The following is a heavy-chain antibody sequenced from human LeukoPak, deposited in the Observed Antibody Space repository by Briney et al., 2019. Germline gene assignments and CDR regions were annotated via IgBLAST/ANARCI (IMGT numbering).Heavy chain of an antibody. V-gene: IGHV3-74*01. CDR3: ARDRNIYSSGWPYFDY. CDR1: GFTFSSYW. J-gene: IGHJ4*02. CDR2: INSDGSST. D-gene: IGHD6-19*01. Sequence: PGGSLRLSCAASGFTFSSYWMHWVRQAPGKGLVWVSRINSDGSSTSYADSVKGRFTISRDNAKNSLYLQMNSLRAEDTAVYYCARDRNIYSSGWPYFDYWGQGTLVTVSS.